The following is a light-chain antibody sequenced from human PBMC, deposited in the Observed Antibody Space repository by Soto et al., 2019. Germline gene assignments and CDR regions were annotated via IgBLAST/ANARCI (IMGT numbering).Light chain of an antibody. CDR1: QSVSRY. J-gene: IGKJ1*01. Sequence: EIVLALAPGTLSLPPWEIAXXPGRSSQSVSRYLAWYQQKPGQAPRLLIYDASTRATGIPARFSGSGSGTEFTLTINCLQSEDFAVYYCQQYNYWPRTFGQGTKVDIK. CDR2: DAS. V-gene: IGKV3-15*01. CDR3: QQYNYWPRT.